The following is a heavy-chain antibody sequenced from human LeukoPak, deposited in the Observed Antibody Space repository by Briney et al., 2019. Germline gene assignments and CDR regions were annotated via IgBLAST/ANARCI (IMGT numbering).Heavy chain of an antibody. CDR1: GFTFSNYG. CDR2: ISFDGSKK. D-gene: IGHD1-1*01. Sequence: GGSLRLSCAASGFTFSNYGFHWVRQAPGKGLEWVAFISFDGSKKYFADSVKGRFTLSRDNSKNTLYLQMNSLRGEDTAVYYCAKDWNNWFDSWGQGTLVTVSS. V-gene: IGHV3-30*02. CDR3: AKDWNNWFDS. J-gene: IGHJ5*01.